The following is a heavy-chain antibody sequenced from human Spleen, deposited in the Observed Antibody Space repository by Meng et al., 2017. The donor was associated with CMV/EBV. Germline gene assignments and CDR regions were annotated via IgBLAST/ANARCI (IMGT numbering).Heavy chain of an antibody. CDR3: ARNRLHGFDY. Sequence: YCQASGGTFSSYAISWVRQAPGQGLEWMGGFIPIFGPANYAQKFQGRVTITTDESTSTAYMELSSLRSEDTAVYYCARNRLHGFDYWGQGTLVTVSS. CDR2: FIPIFGPA. CDR1: GGTFSSYA. J-gene: IGHJ4*02. V-gene: IGHV1-69*05. D-gene: IGHD4-11*01.